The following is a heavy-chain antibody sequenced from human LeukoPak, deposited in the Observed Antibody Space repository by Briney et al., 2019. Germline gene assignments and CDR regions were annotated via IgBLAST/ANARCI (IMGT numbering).Heavy chain of an antibody. CDR2: IKQDESKT. Sequence: PGGSLRLSCVASGFTLSNHWMSWVRQAPGKGPEWVANIKQDESKTYYVDTVKGRFTISRDNAKNSLYLQINSLRAEDTAVYYCARETSLYCTGNDCYWAFDRWGQGTLVTVSS. D-gene: IGHD2-21*02. CDR1: GFTLSNHW. V-gene: IGHV3-7*01. CDR3: ARETSLYCTGNDCYWAFDR. J-gene: IGHJ5*02.